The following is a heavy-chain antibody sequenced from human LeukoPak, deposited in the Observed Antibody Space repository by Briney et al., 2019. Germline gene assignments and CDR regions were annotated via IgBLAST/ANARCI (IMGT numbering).Heavy chain of an antibody. CDR2: ICAFDGNT. D-gene: IGHD3-10*01. CDR3: ARVVTGLWFGESVDY. Sequence: ASVNVSCKASVYTFTIYGISWGRQAPGERVECRGWICAFDGNTNYAQKLQGGVTMTTDTSTSTAYMELRSLRSDDTAVYYCARVVTGLWFGESVDYWGQGNLVTVSS. CDR1: VYTFTIYG. V-gene: IGHV1-18*04. J-gene: IGHJ4*02.